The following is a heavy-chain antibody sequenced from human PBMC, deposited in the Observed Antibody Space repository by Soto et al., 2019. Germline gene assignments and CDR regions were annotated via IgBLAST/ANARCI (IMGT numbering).Heavy chain of an antibody. V-gene: IGHV3-23*01. Sequence: EVQLLDSGGGLVQPVGSLRLSCAASRFTFSNYAMTWVRQGQGKGREWVSGIGGSGGRSYYADSVKGRFTISRDNSKSTLYLQMNSLRAEDTAVYYCAKAYFVWSSEQPYYFDYWGQGTLVTVSS. D-gene: IGHD3-16*01. CDR2: IGGSGGRS. CDR3: AKAYFVWSSEQPYYFDY. J-gene: IGHJ4*02. CDR1: RFTFSNYA.